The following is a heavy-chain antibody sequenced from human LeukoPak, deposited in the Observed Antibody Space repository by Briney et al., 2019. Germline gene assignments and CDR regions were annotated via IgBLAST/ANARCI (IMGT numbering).Heavy chain of an antibody. V-gene: IGHV4-34*01. CDR1: GGSFSGYY. J-gene: IGHJ4*02. CDR3: ARGVEHDY. CDR2: INHSGST. Sequence: SETLSLTCAVYGGSFSGYYWSWIRQPPGKGLEWIGEINHSGSTNYNPSLKSRVTISVDTSKNQFSLKLSSVTAADTAVYYCARGVEHDYWGQRTLVTVSS.